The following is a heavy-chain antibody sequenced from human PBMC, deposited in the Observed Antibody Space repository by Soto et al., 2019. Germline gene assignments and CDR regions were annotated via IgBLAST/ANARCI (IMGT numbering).Heavy chain of an antibody. Sequence: SETLSLTCTVSGGSISSYYWSWIRQPPGKGLEWIGYIYYSGSTNYNPSLKSRVTISVDTSKNQFSLKLSSVTAADTAVYYCARLDCGGGSCYPPDYWGQGTLVTVSS. D-gene: IGHD2-15*01. J-gene: IGHJ4*02. V-gene: IGHV4-59*08. CDR1: GGSISSYY. CDR2: IYYSGST. CDR3: ARLDCGGGSCYPPDY.